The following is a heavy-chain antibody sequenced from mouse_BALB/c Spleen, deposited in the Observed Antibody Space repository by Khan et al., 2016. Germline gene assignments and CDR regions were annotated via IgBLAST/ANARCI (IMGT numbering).Heavy chain of an antibody. V-gene: IGHV9-2-1*01. CDR1: GYTFTDYS. J-gene: IGHJ4*01. CDR3: ARSTVVARNYYAMDY. D-gene: IGHD1-1*01. Sequence: QIQLVQSGPELKKPGETVKISCKASGYTFTDYSMHWVKQAPGKGLKWMGWINTETGEPTYADDFKGRFAFSLDTSASTAYLEINNLKNEDTATDVCARSTVVARNYYAMDYWGQGTSVTVSS. CDR2: INTETGEP.